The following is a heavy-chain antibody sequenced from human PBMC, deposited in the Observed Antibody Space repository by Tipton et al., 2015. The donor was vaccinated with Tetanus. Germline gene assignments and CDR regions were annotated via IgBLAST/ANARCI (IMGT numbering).Heavy chain of an antibody. CDR2: VSYSGRT. D-gene: IGHD2-8*01. CDR1: GGSVRSGDYS. J-gene: IGHJ3*01. CDR3: ARRSYCTYTRCFDAFDL. V-gene: IGHV4-61*08. Sequence: TLSLTCTVSGGSVRSGDYSWNWIRQTPGKGLEWLAYVSYSGRTNSNYSLKSRITISQDTSKNQFSLNLTSVTAADTAVYFCARRSYCTYTRCFDAFDLWGPGTRVTVSS.